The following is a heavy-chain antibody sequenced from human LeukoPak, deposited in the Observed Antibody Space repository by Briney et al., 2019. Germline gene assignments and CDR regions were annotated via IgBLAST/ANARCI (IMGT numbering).Heavy chain of an antibody. Sequence: SETLSLTCAVYGGSFSGYYWRWIRQPPGKGLEWIGEINHSGSTNYNPSLKSRVTISVDTSKNQFSLKLSSVTAADTAVYYCASGRPYYYGSGRHYYYGIDVWGQGTTVTVSS. J-gene: IGHJ6*02. V-gene: IGHV4-34*01. D-gene: IGHD3-10*01. CDR2: INHSGST. CDR3: ASGRPYYYGSGRHYYYGIDV. CDR1: GGSFSGYY.